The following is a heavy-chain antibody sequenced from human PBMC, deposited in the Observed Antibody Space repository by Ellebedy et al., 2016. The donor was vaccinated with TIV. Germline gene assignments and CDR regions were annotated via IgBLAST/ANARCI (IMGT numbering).Heavy chain of an antibody. Sequence: MPSETLSLTCTVSGGSISSSSYYWGWIRQPPGKGLEWIGSIYYSGSTYYNPSLKSRVTISVDTSKNQFSLKLSSVTAADTAVYYCARHVKSSGWDNYYYYGMDVWGQGTTVTVSS. D-gene: IGHD6-19*01. V-gene: IGHV4-39*01. J-gene: IGHJ6*02. CDR3: ARHVKSSGWDNYYYYGMDV. CDR2: IYYSGST. CDR1: GGSISSSSYY.